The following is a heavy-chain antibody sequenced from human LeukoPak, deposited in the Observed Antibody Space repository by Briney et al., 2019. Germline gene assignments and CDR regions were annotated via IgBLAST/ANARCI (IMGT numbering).Heavy chain of an antibody. CDR2: ISGSGGST. Sequence: PGGSLRLSCAASGFTFSSYAMSWVRQAPGQGLEWVSTISGSGGSTYYADSVKGRFTISRDNSKNTLYLQMNSLRAEDTAVYYCAKDRAYYSDSSGYYLVRAYDYWGQGTLVTVSS. CDR1: GFTFSSYA. V-gene: IGHV3-23*01. D-gene: IGHD3-22*01. CDR3: AKDRAYYSDSSGYYLVRAYDY. J-gene: IGHJ4*02.